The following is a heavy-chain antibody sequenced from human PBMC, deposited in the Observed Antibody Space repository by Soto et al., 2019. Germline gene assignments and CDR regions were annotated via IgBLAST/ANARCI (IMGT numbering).Heavy chain of an antibody. CDR1: GFTFSDYY. CDR3: ASRGHCSNGVCYPFDY. J-gene: IGHJ4*02. Sequence: GGSLRLSCAASGFTFSDYYMSWIRQAPGKGLEWVSFISMSGTYTTYADSVKGRFTISRDNAKNSVLLQMNSLRAEDTALYYCASRGHCSNGVCYPFDYWAREPWSPSPQ. V-gene: IGHV3-11*06. CDR2: ISMSGTYT. D-gene: IGHD2-8*01.